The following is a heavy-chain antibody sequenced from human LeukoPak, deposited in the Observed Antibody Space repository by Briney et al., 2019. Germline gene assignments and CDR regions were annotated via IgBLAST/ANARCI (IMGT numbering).Heavy chain of an antibody. Sequence: GGSLRLSCAASGFTFSSYGMHWVHQAPGKGLEWVAVIWYDGSNKYYAGSVKGRFTISRDNSKNTLYLQMNSLRAEDTAVYYCARDALDTDSSGDYIDYWGQGTLVTVSS. CDR3: ARDALDTDSSGDYIDY. J-gene: IGHJ4*02. CDR2: IWYDGSNK. V-gene: IGHV3-33*01. CDR1: GFTFSSYG. D-gene: IGHD3-22*01.